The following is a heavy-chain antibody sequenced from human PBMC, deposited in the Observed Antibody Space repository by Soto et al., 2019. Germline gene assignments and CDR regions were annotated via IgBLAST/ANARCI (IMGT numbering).Heavy chain of an antibody. D-gene: IGHD3-10*01. J-gene: IGHJ5*02. CDR1: GCSIRSYY. Sequence: SETLSLSCTVSGCSIRSYYWSWIRQPPGKGLEWIGYIYHSGSTNYNPSLKSRVTISVDTSKNQFSLKLSSVTAADTAVYYCARHQASYYYGSGSYDWFAPWGQGTLVTVS. CDR2: IYHSGST. CDR3: ARHQASYYYGSGSYDWFAP. V-gene: IGHV4-59*08.